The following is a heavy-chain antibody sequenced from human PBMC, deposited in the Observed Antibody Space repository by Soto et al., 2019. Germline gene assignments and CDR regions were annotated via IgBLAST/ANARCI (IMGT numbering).Heavy chain of an antibody. Sequence: PSETLSLTCTVSGGSISSYYWSWIRQPPGKGLEWIGYIYYNVNTNYNPSLKSRVTISVDTSKNQFSLKLSSVTAADTAVYYCARERPDGCKLDPWGQGTLVTVSS. J-gene: IGHJ5*02. CDR2: IYYNVNT. D-gene: IGHD6-19*01. V-gene: IGHV4-59*12. CDR3: ARERPDGCKLDP. CDR1: GGSISSYY.